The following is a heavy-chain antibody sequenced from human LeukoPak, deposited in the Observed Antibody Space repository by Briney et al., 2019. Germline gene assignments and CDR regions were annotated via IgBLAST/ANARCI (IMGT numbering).Heavy chain of an antibody. CDR3: ARVIDDYYSLVFDY. Sequence: PGGSLRLSCAASGFTFSSYWMHWVRHAPGKGLVWVSRINSDGSSTSYADSVEGRFTISRDNAKNTLYLQMNSLRAEDTAVYYCARVIDDYYSLVFDYWGQGTLSPSPQ. D-gene: IGHD2-21*02. V-gene: IGHV3-74*01. CDR1: GFTFSSYW. CDR2: INSDGSST. J-gene: IGHJ4*02.